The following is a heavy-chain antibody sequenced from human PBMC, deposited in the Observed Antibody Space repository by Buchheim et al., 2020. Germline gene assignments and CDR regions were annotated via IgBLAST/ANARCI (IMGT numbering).Heavy chain of an antibody. CDR3: AKDSYSGSYLDY. V-gene: IGHV3-30*18. CDR1: GFTFSSYG. J-gene: IGHJ4*02. CDR2: ISYDGSKK. D-gene: IGHD1-26*01. Sequence: QVQLVESGGGVVQPGRSLRLSCAASGFTFSSYGMHWVRQAPGKGLEWVAVISYDGSKKYYADSVKGRFTISRDNSKNTLYLQMNSLRAEDTAVYYCAKDSYSGSYLDYWGQGTL.